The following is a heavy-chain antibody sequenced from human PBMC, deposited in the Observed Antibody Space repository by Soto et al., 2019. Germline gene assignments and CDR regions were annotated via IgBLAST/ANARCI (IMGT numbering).Heavy chain of an antibody. CDR3: ARVLLRYFDWLSLWGPDDASDI. D-gene: IGHD3-9*01. J-gene: IGHJ3*02. Sequence: AASVKVSCKASGYTFTSYAMHWVRQAPGQRLEWMGWINAGNGNTKYSQKFQGRVTITRDTSASTAYMELSSLRSEDTAVYYCARVLLRYFDWLSLWGPDDASDIWGQGTMVTVSS. V-gene: IGHV1-3*01. CDR1: GYTFTSYA. CDR2: INAGNGNT.